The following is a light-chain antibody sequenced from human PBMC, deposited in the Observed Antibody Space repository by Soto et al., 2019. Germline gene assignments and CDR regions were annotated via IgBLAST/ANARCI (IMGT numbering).Light chain of an antibody. CDR3: LQVDVYPWT. CDR1: QSIRTY. Sequence: IHLTQSPSSLSASVGDRVTITCRASQSIRTYLAWYQQKPGKAPKLLIYSASTLQSGVPSRFSGSGSGTDFTLSISSLQPEDFATYYCLQVDVYPWTFGQGTKVDIK. J-gene: IGKJ1*01. CDR2: SAS. V-gene: IGKV1-9*01.